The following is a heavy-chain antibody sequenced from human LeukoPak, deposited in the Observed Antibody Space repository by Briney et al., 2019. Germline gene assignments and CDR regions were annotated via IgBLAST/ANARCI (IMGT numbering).Heavy chain of an antibody. V-gene: IGHV3-48*03. CDR2: ISSRGTG. CDR1: GFTVSSYE. J-gene: IGHJ4*02. D-gene: IGHD6-13*01. CDR3: ARAGSSSWYYFDY. Sequence: GGSLRLSCATSGFTVSSYEMNWVRQAPGKGLEWVSYISSRGTGYADSVKGRFTISRDNSKNTLYLQMNSLRAEDTAVYYCARAGSSSWYYFDYWGQGTLVTVSS.